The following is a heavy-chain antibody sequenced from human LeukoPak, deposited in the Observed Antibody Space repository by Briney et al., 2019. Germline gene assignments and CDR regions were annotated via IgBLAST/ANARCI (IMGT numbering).Heavy chain of an antibody. D-gene: IGHD3-10*01. CDR2: ISGSGGST. CDR1: GFSFRSHA. Sequence: GGAPRVSCAAPGFSFRSHAMSWVRQGPGKGVEWVSPISGSGGSTYYADSVKGRFTISRDNSKNTLYLQMNSLRAEDTAVYYCAKEIMESAMVLPFDYWGQGTLVTVSS. J-gene: IGHJ4*02. CDR3: AKEIMESAMVLPFDY. V-gene: IGHV3-23*01.